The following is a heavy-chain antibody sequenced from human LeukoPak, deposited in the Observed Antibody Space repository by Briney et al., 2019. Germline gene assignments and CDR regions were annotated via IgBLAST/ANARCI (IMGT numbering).Heavy chain of an antibody. CDR2: TYYRSQQWHS. V-gene: IGHV6-1*01. J-gene: IGHJ4*02. Sequence: SQTLSLTCAISGDSFSSNGASWNWIRQSPSRGLEWLGRTYYRSQQWHSDYAPSVKGRITLNPDTSKNLFSLQLNSMTPEDTAVYYCGRETDFGVVTNWGQGTLVTVSS. CDR1: GDSFSSNGAS. D-gene: IGHD3-3*01. CDR3: GRETDFGVVTN.